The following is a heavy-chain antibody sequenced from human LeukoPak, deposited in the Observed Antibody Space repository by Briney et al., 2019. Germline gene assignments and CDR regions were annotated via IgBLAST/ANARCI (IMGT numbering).Heavy chain of an antibody. Sequence: SGGSLRLSCAASGFTFSSYAMSWVRQAPGKGLEWVSAISGSGGSTYYADSVKGRFTISRDNSKNTLYLQMNSLRAEDTAVYYCAKDLRETEEGHDAFDIWGQGTMVTVSS. CDR1: GFTFSSYA. CDR2: ISGSGGST. CDR3: AKDLRETEEGHDAFDI. D-gene: IGHD1-26*01. V-gene: IGHV3-23*01. J-gene: IGHJ3*02.